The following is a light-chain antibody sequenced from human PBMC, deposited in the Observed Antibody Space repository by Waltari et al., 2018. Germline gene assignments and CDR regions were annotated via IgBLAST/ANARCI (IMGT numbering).Light chain of an antibody. J-gene: IGKJ1*01. CDR2: HTS. CDR1: QSIIKY. Sequence: EIVLTQSPGTLSLSPGERATLSCRASQSIIKYLAWYQKKPGQAPRLLTYHTSIRAAGIPDRFSGSGSGTDFSLFISRLEPEDFAVYYCQHYVSLPATFGQGTKVEIK. CDR3: QHYVSLPAT. V-gene: IGKV3-20*01.